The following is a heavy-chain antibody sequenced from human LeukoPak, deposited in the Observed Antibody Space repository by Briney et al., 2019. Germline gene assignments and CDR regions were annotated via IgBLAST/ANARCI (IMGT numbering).Heavy chain of an antibody. CDR3: ARAGFALAPHRGAPFDY. CDR2: INHSGST. V-gene: IGHV4-34*01. Sequence: SETLSLTCAVYDGSFSGYYCSWIRQPPGKGLEWIGEINHSGSTNYSPSLKSRVTISVNTSKNQFSLKLTSVTAADTAVYYCARAGFALAPHRGAPFDYWGQGTLVTVSS. J-gene: IGHJ4*02. D-gene: IGHD6-6*01. CDR1: DGSFSGYY.